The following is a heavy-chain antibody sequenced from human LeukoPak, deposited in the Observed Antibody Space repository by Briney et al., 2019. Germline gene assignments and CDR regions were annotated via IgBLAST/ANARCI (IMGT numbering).Heavy chain of an antibody. Sequence: SETLSLTCAVYGGSFSGYYWSWIRQPPGKGLEWIGEINHSGSTNYNPSLKSRVTISVDTSKNQFSLKLSSVTAADTAVYYCARGFSGSLPDYWGQGTLVTVSS. J-gene: IGHJ4*02. D-gene: IGHD6-19*01. V-gene: IGHV4-34*01. CDR2: INHSGST. CDR3: ARGFSGSLPDY. CDR1: GGSFSGYY.